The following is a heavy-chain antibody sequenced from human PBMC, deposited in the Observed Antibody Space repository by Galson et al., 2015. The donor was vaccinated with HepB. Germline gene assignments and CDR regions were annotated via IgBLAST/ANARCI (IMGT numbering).Heavy chain of an antibody. CDR1: GFTFSSYW. CDR2: INSDGSST. D-gene: IGHD6-13*01. Sequence: SLRLSCAASGFTFSSYWMLWVRQAPGKGLVWVSRINSDGSSTSYADSVKGRFTISRDNAKNTLYLQMNSLRAEDTAVYYCARVPAGYSSSWYLDDAFDIWGQGTMVTVSS. V-gene: IGHV3-74*01. CDR3: ARVPAGYSSSWYLDDAFDI. J-gene: IGHJ3*02.